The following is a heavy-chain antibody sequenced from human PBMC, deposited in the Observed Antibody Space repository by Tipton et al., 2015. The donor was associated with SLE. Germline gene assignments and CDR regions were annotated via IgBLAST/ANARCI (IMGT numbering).Heavy chain of an antibody. D-gene: IGHD6-19*01. CDR1: GGSISSGGYY. CDR3: ARAPKGEQWLGYFDY. V-gene: IGHV4-61*08. J-gene: IGHJ4*02. CDR2: IYYSGST. Sequence: LRLSCTVSGGSISSGGYYWSWIRQPPGKGLEWIGYIYYSGSTNYNPSLKSRVTISVDTSKNQFSLKLSSVTAADTAVYYCARAPKGEQWLGYFDYWGQGTLVTVSS.